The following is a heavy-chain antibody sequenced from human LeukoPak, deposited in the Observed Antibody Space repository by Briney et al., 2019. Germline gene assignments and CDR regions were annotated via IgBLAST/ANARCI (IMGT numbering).Heavy chain of an antibody. Sequence: GGSLRLSCAASGFTFNTYSLSWVRQAPGKGLEWVSSISSSSSYIYYADSVKGRFTVSRDNSKNTLYLQMKSLRAEDTAVYYCAKGGGYEAQYYYYYLDVWGKGTTVTISS. V-gene: IGHV3-21*01. D-gene: IGHD5-12*01. CDR2: ISSSSSYI. CDR1: GFTFNTYS. CDR3: AKGGGYEAQYYYYYLDV. J-gene: IGHJ6*03.